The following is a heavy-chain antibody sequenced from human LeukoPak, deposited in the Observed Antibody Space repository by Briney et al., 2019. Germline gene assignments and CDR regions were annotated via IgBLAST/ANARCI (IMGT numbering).Heavy chain of an antibody. CDR1: GFTVSSNY. CDR3: ARATRGYSYILDY. V-gene: IGHV3-66*01. CDR2: IYSDGST. Sequence: GGSLRLSCAASGFTVSSNYMSWVRQAPGKGLEWVSTIYSDGSTYYADSVKGRFTFSRDNSKNTLYLQMNSLRVEDAAAYYCARATRGYSYILDYWGQGTLVTVSS. D-gene: IGHD5-18*01. J-gene: IGHJ4*02.